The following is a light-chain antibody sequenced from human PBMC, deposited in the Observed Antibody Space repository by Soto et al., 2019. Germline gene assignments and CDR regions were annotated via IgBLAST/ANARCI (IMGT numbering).Light chain of an antibody. V-gene: IGKV3-20*01. CDR3: QQYGCSYT. Sequence: EIVLTQSPGTLSLSPGERATLSCMASQSVSSSYLAWYQQKPGQSPRLLIYGASSRATVIPDRFSGSGSGTDFPLTISRLEPEDFGVYDWQQYGCSYTFGQGTKLESK. J-gene: IGKJ2*01. CDR1: QSVSSSY. CDR2: GAS.